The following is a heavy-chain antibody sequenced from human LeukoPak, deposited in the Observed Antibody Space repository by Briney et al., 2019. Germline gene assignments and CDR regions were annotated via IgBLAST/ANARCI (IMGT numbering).Heavy chain of an antibody. CDR2: INHSGST. CDR1: GGSFSGYY. V-gene: IGHV4-34*01. Sequence: PSETLSLTCAVYGGSFSGYYWSWIRQPPGKGLEWIGEINHSGSTNYNPSLKSRVTISVDTSKNQFSLKLSSVTAADTAVYYCARGRVHYYDSSGYSEWGQGTLVTVSS. CDR3: ARGRVHYYDSSGYSE. J-gene: IGHJ4*02. D-gene: IGHD3-22*01.